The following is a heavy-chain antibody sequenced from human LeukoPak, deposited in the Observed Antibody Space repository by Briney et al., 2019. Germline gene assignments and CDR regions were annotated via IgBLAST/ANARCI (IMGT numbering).Heavy chain of an antibody. D-gene: IGHD5-24*01. CDR1: GFTFSTYT. CDR2: ITSKGDGGTT. J-gene: IGHJ4*02. V-gene: IGHV3-15*01. CDR3: LAQYYFDY. Sequence: GGSLRLSCAASGFTFSTYTMNWVRQTPGKGLEWVGRITSKGDGGTTHYAAPVKGRFIISRDDSKGTLYLQLNSLRTDDTAVYYCLAQYYFDYWGRGTLVTVSS.